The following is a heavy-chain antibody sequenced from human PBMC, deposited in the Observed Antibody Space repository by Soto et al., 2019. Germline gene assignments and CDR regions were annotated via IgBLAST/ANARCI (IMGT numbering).Heavy chain of an antibody. CDR1: GFTFSSYW. V-gene: IGHV3-74*01. CDR3: AKVRGSSYYYYYGMDV. Sequence: GGSLRLSCAASGFTFSSYWMHWVRQAPGKGLVWVSRINSDGSSTSYADSVKGRFTISRDNAKNTLYLQMNSLRAEDTAVYYCAKVRGSSYYYYYGMDVWGQGTTVTVS. D-gene: IGHD6-13*01. CDR2: INSDGSST. J-gene: IGHJ6*02.